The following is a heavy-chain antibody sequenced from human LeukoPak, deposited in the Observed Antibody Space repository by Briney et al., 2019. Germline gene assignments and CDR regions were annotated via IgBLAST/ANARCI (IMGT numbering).Heavy chain of an antibody. Sequence: SETLSLTCTVSGGSISSYYWSWIRQPPGKGLEWIGYIYYSGSTNYNPSLKSRVTISVDTSKNQFSLKLSSVTAADTAVYYCARLGYSYGYPIDYWGQGTLVTVSS. CDR3: ARLGYSYGYPIDY. CDR1: GGSISSYY. CDR2: IYYSGST. J-gene: IGHJ4*02. D-gene: IGHD5-18*01. V-gene: IGHV4-59*08.